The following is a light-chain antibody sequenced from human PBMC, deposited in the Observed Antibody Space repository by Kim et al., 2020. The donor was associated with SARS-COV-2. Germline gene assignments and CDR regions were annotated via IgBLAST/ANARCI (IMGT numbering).Light chain of an antibody. Sequence: SNTMSCTGTSSDVGGYNYGSWEQQHPGKGPKVMIYDVSERPSGVSNRFSGSKSGNTASLTISGLQAEDEADYYCSSYISSSTYVVVGGGTQLTV. CDR2: DVS. CDR3: SSYISSSTYVV. V-gene: IGLV2-14*03. J-gene: IGLJ2*01. CDR1: SSDVGGYNY.